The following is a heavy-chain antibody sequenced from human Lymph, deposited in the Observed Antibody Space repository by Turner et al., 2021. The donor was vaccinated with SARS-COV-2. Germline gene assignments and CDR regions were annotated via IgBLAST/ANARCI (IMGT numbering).Heavy chain of an antibody. V-gene: IGHV3-30-3*01. D-gene: IGHD5-12*01. CDR3: ARDLGGYTDY. J-gene: IGHJ4*02. CDR1: GFTFSSYA. CDR2: ISYDGSNK. Sequence: QVQLVESGGGVVQPGRSLRLSCAASGFTFSSYAMHWVRQAPGKVLKWVALISYDGSNKYYADSVKVRFTISRDNSKNTLFLQMNSLRAEDTAVFYCARDLGGYTDYWGQGTLVTVSS.